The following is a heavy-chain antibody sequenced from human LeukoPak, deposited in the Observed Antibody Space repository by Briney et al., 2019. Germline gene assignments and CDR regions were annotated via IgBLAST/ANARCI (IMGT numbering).Heavy chain of an antibody. V-gene: IGHV3-7*01. CDR3: AELGITMIGGV. Sequence: HPGGSLRLSCAASGFTFSSHRMSWVRQAPGKGLEWVANIKKDGSEKYYVDSVKGRFTISRDNAKTSLYLQMNSLRAEDTAVYYCAELGITMIGGVWGKGTTVTISS. D-gene: IGHD3-10*02. CDR2: IKKDGSEK. J-gene: IGHJ6*04. CDR1: GFTFSSHR.